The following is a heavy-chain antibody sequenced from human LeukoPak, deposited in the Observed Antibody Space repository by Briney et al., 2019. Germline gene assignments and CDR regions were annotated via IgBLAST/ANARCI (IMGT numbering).Heavy chain of an antibody. J-gene: IGHJ3*02. CDR2: INSDGSST. CDR1: GFTFSSYW. D-gene: IGHD6-19*01. Sequence: PGGSVRLSCAASGFTFSSYWMEWVRQAPGKGLVWVSRINSDGSSTSYADSVKGRFTISRDNAKNTLYLQMNSLRAEDTAVYYCARRGAVANAFDIWGQGTMVTVPS. V-gene: IGHV3-74*01. CDR3: ARRGAVANAFDI.